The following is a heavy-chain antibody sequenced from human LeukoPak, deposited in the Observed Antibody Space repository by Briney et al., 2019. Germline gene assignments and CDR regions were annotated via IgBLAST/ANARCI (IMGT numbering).Heavy chain of an antibody. CDR2: INGRGDST. D-gene: IGHD3-16*01. V-gene: IGHV3-23*01. Sequence: PGVSVTLPCAVSRFPYRSYDMLWLRQATGKGLVGVTYINGRGDSTYYANSVKALFSIYTKNTMNTLYLQMNSLRAEVTDVYYCAKDQPGNLWGPSNPHYWGQGTLVTVSS. CDR1: RFPYRSYD. J-gene: IGHJ4*02. CDR3: AKDQPGNLWGPSNPHY.